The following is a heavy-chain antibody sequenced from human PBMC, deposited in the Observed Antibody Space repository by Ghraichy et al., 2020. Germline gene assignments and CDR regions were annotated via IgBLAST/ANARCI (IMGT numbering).Heavy chain of an antibody. Sequence: GGSLRLSCAASGFTFSSYWMSWVRQAPGKGLEWVANIKQDGSEKYYVDSVKGRFTISRDNAKNSLYLQMNSLRAEDTAVYYCARITPAFIAGRSSYYYGMDVWGQGTTVTVSS. D-gene: IGHD6-13*01. J-gene: IGHJ6*02. V-gene: IGHV3-7*01. CDR3: ARITPAFIAGRSSYYYGMDV. CDR2: IKQDGSEK. CDR1: GFTFSSYW.